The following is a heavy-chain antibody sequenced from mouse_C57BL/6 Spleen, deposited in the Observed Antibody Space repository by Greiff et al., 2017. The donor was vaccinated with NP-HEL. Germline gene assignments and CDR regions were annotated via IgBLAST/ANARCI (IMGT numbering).Heavy chain of an antibody. D-gene: IGHD2-5*01. CDR3: APYSIFAY. V-gene: IGHV1-26*01. CDR2: INPNNGGT. J-gene: IGHJ3*01. CDR1: GYTFTDYY. Sequence: VQLQQSGPELVKPGASVKISCKASGYTFTDYYMNWVKQSHGKSLEWIGDINPNNGGTSYNQKFKGKATLTVDKSSSTAYMGLRSLTSEDSAVYYCAPYSIFAYWGQGTLVTVSA.